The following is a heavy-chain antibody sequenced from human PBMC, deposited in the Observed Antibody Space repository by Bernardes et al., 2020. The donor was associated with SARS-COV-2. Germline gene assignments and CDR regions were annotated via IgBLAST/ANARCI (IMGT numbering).Heavy chain of an antibody. V-gene: IGHV1-8*01. CDR1: GYTFTNYD. Sequence: ASVKVSCKASGYTFTNYDINWVRQAAGQGLEWMGWMNPDSANTGYAQKFQGRITMTRNTSISTAYMELSSLRSGDTAVYYCARGPIGVAGTRVFDWFDPWGQGTLVTVSS. J-gene: IGHJ5*02. CDR2: MNPDSANT. CDR3: ARGPIGVAGTRVFDWFDP. D-gene: IGHD6-19*01.